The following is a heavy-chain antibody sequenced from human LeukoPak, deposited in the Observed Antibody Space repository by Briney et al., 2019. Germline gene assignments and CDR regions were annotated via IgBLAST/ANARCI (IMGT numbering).Heavy chain of an antibody. J-gene: IGHJ4*02. V-gene: IGHV3-30*04. D-gene: IGHD3-22*01. CDR2: ISYDGSNK. CDR1: GFTFSNYA. CDR3: ARGLAYYYASSAYFLDF. Sequence: GGSLRLSCAASGFTFSNYAMHWVRQAPGKGLEWVAVISYDGSNKYYADSVKGRFTISRDNFKNTLYLQMNSLRAEDTAVFYCARGLAYYYASSAYFLDFWGQGTLVTVSS.